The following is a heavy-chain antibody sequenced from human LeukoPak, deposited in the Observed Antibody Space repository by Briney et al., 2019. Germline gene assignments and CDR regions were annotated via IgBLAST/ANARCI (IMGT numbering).Heavy chain of an antibody. CDR2: IYSDGSST. CDR3: ARVEMYYYDSSGYYGY. CDR1: GFTFSSYG. Sequence: GGSLRLSCAASGFTFSSYGMHWVRQAPGKGLVWVSRIYSDGSSTNYADSVKGRFTISRDNAKNTLYLQMNSLRVEDTAVYYCARVEMYYYDSSGYYGYWGQGTLVTVSS. D-gene: IGHD3-22*01. J-gene: IGHJ4*02. V-gene: IGHV3-74*01.